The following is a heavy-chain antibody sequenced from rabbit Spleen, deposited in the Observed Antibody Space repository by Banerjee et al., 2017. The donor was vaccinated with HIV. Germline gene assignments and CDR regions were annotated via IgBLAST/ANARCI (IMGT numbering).Heavy chain of an antibody. Sequence: QSLEESGGDLVKPGASLTLTCTASGFDLSGYGVSWVRQAPGKGLEWISCIAGSSSGFTYSATWAKGRFTCSKTSSTTVTLQMTSLTVADTATYFCARDTGSSFSSYGMDLWGPGTLVTVS. CDR3: ARDTGSSFSSYGMDL. CDR2: IAGSSSGFT. J-gene: IGHJ6*01. CDR1: GFDLSGYG. D-gene: IGHD8-1*01. V-gene: IGHV1S40*01.